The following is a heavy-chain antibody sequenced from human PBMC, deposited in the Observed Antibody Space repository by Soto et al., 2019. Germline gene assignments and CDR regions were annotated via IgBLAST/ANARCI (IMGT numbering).Heavy chain of an antibody. CDR3: ARGRREIVVVPAAPFDY. CDR2: INHSGST. Sequence: HSGTLSITCAVYGGTFSGYYWSWIRKPPGKGLEWIGEINHSGSTNYNPSLKSRVTISVDTSKNQFSLKLSSVTAADTAVYYCARGRREIVVVPAAPFDYWGQGTLVTVSS. CDR1: GGTFSGYY. D-gene: IGHD2-2*01. J-gene: IGHJ4*02. V-gene: IGHV4-34*01.